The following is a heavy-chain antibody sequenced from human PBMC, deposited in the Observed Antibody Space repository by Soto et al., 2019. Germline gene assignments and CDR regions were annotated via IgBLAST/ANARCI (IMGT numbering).Heavy chain of an antibody. Sequence: SETLSLTCAVYGGFLSESYWTWIRQPPGKGLEWIGEINHVGGTNYNPSLKSRVTMSVDTSQNQFSLRLISVTAADTAMYFCVKGPQAGYYDSGTFYSSVPWGQGTLVTVSS. J-gene: IGHJ5*02. V-gene: IGHV4-34*01. CDR1: GGFLSESY. CDR2: INHVGGT. D-gene: IGHD3-10*01. CDR3: VKGPQAGYYDSGTFYSSVP.